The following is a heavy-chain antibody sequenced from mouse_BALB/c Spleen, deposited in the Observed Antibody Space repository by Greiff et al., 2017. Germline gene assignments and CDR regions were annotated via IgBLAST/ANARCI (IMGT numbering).Heavy chain of an antibody. CDR2: IWSGGST. Sequence: VQLQQSGPGLVQPSQSLSITCTVSGFSLTSYGVHWVRQSPGKGLEWLGVIWSGGSTDYNAAFISRLSISKDNSKSQVFFKMNSLQANDTAIYYCARPLGRGDWFAYWGQGTLVTVSA. D-gene: IGHD4-1*01. CDR3: ARPLGRGDWFAY. J-gene: IGHJ3*01. CDR1: GFSLTSYG. V-gene: IGHV2-2*02.